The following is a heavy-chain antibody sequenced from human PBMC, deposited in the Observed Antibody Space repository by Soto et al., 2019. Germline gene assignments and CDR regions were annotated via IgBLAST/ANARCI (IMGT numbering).Heavy chain of an antibody. J-gene: IGHJ4*01. D-gene: IGHD5-12*01. V-gene: IGHV1-69*08. Sequence: QVQLVQSGAEVKKPGSSVKVSCKASGGTLSSYSISWVRQAPGQGLEWMGRIIPILGRANYAQNFQDRVTITGNKSTTTAYIELRSLRYDDTAEYYCATDYHDISGHDSMRNWGQGTVVTVSS. CDR3: ATDYHDISGHDSMRN. CDR1: GGTLSSYS. CDR2: IIPILGRA.